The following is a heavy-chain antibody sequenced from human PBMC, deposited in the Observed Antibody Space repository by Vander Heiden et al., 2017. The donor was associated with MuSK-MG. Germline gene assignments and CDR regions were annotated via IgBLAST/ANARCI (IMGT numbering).Heavy chain of an antibody. V-gene: IGHV3-7*01. D-gene: IGHD2-2*01. CDR1: GFTLSNYW. Sequence: EVQLVESGGGLVQPGESLRLSCAASGFTLSNYWMNWVRQAPGKGPEWVATIKQDGSAKYYVDSVKGRFTIARDNAKSSLYLQMNSLRAEDTAVYVCARGGTVDQLLCWNWGQGTLGTVSS. CDR2: IKQDGSAK. J-gene: IGHJ4*02. CDR3: ARGGTVDQLLCWN.